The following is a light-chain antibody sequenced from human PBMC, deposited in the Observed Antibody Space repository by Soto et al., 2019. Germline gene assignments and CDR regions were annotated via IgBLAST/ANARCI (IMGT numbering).Light chain of an antibody. V-gene: IGKV1-6*01. Sequence: AIQMTQSPSSLSASVGDRVTITCRASQGIRDELGWYQQKAGKAPNLLISAASRLQSGVPSRFSGRGSGTDFTLTIRSLQPEDFATYYCLQDYDYPRTFGQGTKVDIK. CDR2: AAS. J-gene: IGKJ1*01. CDR3: LQDYDYPRT. CDR1: QGIRDE.